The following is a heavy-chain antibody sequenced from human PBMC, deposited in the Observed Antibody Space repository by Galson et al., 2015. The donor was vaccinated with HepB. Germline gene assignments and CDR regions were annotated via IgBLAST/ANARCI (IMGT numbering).Heavy chain of an antibody. Sequence: ETLSLTCTVSGGSIDFSYWTWIRPPPGKGLEWIGYFYYSRSTNYNASLKSRVTISVDTSKNQFSLKLNSVTAADTALYYCATARDTWGLDIDYWGQGTLVTVSS. J-gene: IGHJ4*02. CDR1: GGSIDFSY. CDR2: FYYSRST. V-gene: IGHV4-59*01. CDR3: ATARDTWGLDIDY. D-gene: IGHD7-27*01.